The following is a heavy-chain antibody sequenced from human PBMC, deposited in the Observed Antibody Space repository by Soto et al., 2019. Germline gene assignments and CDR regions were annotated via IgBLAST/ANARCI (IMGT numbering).Heavy chain of an antibody. CDR3: AKELGIAAELDY. J-gene: IGHJ4*02. CDR2: ISYDGSNK. CDR1: GFTFSSYG. D-gene: IGHD6-13*01. Sequence: QVQLVESGGGVVQPGRSLRLSCAASGFTFSSYGMHWVRQAPGKGLEWVAVISYDGSNKNYADSVKGRFTISRDNSKNTLYLQMNSLRAEDTAVYYCAKELGIAAELDYWGQGTLVTVSS. V-gene: IGHV3-30*18.